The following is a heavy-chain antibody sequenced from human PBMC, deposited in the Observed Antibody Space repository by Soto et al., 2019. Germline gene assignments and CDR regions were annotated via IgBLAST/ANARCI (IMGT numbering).Heavy chain of an antibody. V-gene: IGHV3-33*01. CDR1: GFTFSSYG. CDR2: IWYDGSNK. D-gene: IGHD2-15*01. CDR3: ARDGRDIVVVVAATHSKDYYGMDV. J-gene: IGHJ6*02. Sequence: GGSLRLSCAASGFTFSSYGMHWVRQAPGKGLEWVAVIWYDGSNKYYADSVKGRFTISRDNSKNTLYLQMNSLRAEDTAVYYCARDGRDIVVVVAATHSKDYYGMDVWGQGTTVTVSS.